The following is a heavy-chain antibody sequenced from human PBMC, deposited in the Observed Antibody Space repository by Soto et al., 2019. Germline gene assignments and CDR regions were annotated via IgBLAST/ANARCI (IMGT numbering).Heavy chain of an antibody. CDR3: ERTLGPHHMDV. V-gene: IGHV1-46*01. Sequence: ASVKVSCKASGYTFTSYYMHWVRQATGQGLEWMGIINPSGGSTSYAQKFQGRVTMTRDTSTSTVYMELSSLRSEDTAVYYCERTLGPHHMDVWGQGTTVTVSS. CDR2: INPSGGST. CDR1: GYTFTSYY. J-gene: IGHJ6*02.